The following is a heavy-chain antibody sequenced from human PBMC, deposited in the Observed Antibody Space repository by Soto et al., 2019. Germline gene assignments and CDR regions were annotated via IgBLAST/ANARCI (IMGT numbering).Heavy chain of an antibody. CDR1: GFTFDDYA. J-gene: IGHJ6*02. Sequence: GGSLRLSCAASGFTFDDYAMHWVRQAPGKGLEWVSGISWNSGSIGYADSVKGRFTISRDNAKNSLYLQMNSLRAEDTALYYCAKVSGYCSSTSCSGDYYYGMDVWGQGTTVTVSS. CDR2: ISWNSGSI. D-gene: IGHD2-2*01. V-gene: IGHV3-9*01. CDR3: AKVSGYCSSTSCSGDYYYGMDV.